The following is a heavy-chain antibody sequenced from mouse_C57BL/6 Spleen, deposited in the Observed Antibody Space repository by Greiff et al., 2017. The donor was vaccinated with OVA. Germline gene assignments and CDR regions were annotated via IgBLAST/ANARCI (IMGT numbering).Heavy chain of an antibody. V-gene: IGHV1-82*01. J-gene: IGHJ2*01. CDR2: IYPGDGDT. CDR3: AREGGYYGNPYYFDY. CDR1: GYAFSSSW. D-gene: IGHD1-1*01. Sequence: QVQLQQSGPELVKPGASVKISCKASGYAFSSSWMNWVKQRPGKGLEWIGRIYPGDGDTNYNGQFKGKATLTADKSSSTAYMQLSSLTSEDSAVYFCAREGGYYGNPYYFDYWGQGTTLTVSS.